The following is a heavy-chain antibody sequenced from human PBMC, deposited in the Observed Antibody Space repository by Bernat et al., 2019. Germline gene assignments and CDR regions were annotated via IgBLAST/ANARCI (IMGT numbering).Heavy chain of an antibody. V-gene: IGHV3-30*01. CDR1: GFTFSSYA. CDR3: ARGSDIVVVTAGIPGGDYFDY. D-gene: IGHD2-2*01. Sequence: QVQLVESGGGVVQPGRSLRLSCAASGFTFSSYAMHWVRQAPGKGLEWVAVISYDGSNKYYADSVKGRFTISRDNSKNTLYLQMNRLRAEETAVYYCARGSDIVVVTAGIPGGDYFDYWGQGTLVTVSS. CDR2: ISYDGSNK. J-gene: IGHJ4*02.